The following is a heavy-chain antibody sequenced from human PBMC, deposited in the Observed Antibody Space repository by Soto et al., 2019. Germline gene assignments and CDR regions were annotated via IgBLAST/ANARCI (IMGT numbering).Heavy chain of an antibody. J-gene: IGHJ4*02. CDR3: ARDLGGYASH. D-gene: IGHD3-16*01. CDR2: INTDGSTT. V-gene: IGHV3-74*01. Sequence: VGSLRLSCAASGFTFSNYCMHWVRQAPGKGPVWVSRINTDGSTTNYADSVKGRFTISRDNAKNTLYLQTNSLGAEDTAVYYCARDLGGYASHWGQGTLVTVSS. CDR1: GFTFSNYC.